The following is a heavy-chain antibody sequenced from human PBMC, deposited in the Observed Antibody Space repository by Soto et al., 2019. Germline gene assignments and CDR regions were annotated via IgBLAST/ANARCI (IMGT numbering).Heavy chain of an antibody. Sequence: EVQLLESGGGLVQPGGSLRLACAAAGFTFSIYALTWVRQSPGKGLEWVSTFSGSGGSTYYADSVRGRFTISRDNSKNTLFLQMNSLRVEDTAIYYCASDWTGDTCPCLDVYGQGTTVSVSS. CDR2: FSGSGGST. D-gene: IGHD2-21*01. CDR1: GFTFSIYA. V-gene: IGHV3-23*01. CDR3: ASDWTGDTCPCLDV. J-gene: IGHJ6*02.